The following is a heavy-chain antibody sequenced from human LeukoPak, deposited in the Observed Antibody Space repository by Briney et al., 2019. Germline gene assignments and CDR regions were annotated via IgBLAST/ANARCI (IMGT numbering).Heavy chain of an antibody. J-gene: IGHJ4*02. Sequence: ASVKVSCKPSGYTFTVYYPHWVRQAPGQGLEWMGWINTNTGATMFAQKFQGRVTMTRDTSIGTGYLELSSLKSDDTALYYCARDRVGSGWPRPYYFEFWGQGTLVTVSS. D-gene: IGHD6-19*01. CDR2: INTNTGAT. V-gene: IGHV1-2*02. CDR1: GYTFTVYY. CDR3: ARDRVGSGWPRPYYFEF.